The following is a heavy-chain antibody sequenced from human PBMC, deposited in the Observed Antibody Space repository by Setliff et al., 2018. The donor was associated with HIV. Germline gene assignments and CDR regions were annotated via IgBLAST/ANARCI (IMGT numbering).Heavy chain of an antibody. CDR3: ARRYGDYKIGDWLFDL. J-gene: IGHJ2*01. V-gene: IGHV4-31*11. Sequence: SETLSLTCAVSGGSISSGGYYWNWIRQHPGKGLEWIGYIYYSGTTYYNPSLKSRVTISVDKSKNQFSLKLNSVTAADTAVYYCARRYGDYKIGDWLFDLWGRGTLVTVSS. CDR2: IYYSGTT. D-gene: IGHD4-17*01. CDR1: GGSISSGGYY.